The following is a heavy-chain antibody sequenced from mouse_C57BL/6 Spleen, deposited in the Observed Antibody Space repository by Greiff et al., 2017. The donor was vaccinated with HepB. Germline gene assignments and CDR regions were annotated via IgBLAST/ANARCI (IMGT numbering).Heavy chain of an antibody. V-gene: IGHV1-72*01. D-gene: IGHD2-5*01. CDR1: GYTFTSYW. J-gene: IGHJ2*01. Sequence: VQLQQPGAELVKPGASVKLSCKASGYTFTSYWMHWVKQRPGRGLEWIGRIDPNSGGTKYNEKFKSKATLTVDKPSSTAYMQLSSLTSEDSAVYYCARGSYYSNYVLFDYWGQGTTLTVSS. CDR2: IDPNSGGT. CDR3: ARGSYYSNYVLFDY.